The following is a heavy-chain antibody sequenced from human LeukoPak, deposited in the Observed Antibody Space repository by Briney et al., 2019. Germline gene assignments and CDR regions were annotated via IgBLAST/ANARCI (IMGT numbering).Heavy chain of an antibody. Sequence: PSETLSLTCAVYGGSFSGYYWSWIRQPPGKGLEWIGEINHSGSTNYNPSLKSRVTISVDTSKNQFSLKLSSVTAADTAVYYCARAPYCSGGSCYSFDYWGQGTLVTVSS. D-gene: IGHD2-15*01. J-gene: IGHJ4*02. CDR3: ARAPYCSGGSCYSFDY. CDR2: INHSGST. V-gene: IGHV4-34*01. CDR1: GGSFSGYY.